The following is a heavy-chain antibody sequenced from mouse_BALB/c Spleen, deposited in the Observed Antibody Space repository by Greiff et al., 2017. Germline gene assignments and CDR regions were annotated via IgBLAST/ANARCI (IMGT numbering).Heavy chain of an antibody. V-gene: IGHV1-26*01. Sequence: EVQLQESGPELVKPGASVKMSCKASGYTFTDYYMKWVKQSHGKSLEWIGDINPNNGDTFYNQKFKGKATLTVDKSSSTAYMQLNSLTSEDSAVYYCARWGLGDGYPYYYAMDYWGQGTSVTVSS. CDR2: INPNNGDT. J-gene: IGHJ4*01. D-gene: IGHD2-3*01. CDR1: GYTFTDYY. CDR3: ARWGLGDGYPYYYAMDY.